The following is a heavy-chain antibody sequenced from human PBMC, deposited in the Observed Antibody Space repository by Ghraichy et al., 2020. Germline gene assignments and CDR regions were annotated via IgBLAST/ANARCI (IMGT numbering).Heavy chain of an antibody. V-gene: IGHV3-11*06. CDR1: GFTFSDYY. CDR3: ARAPPRGIVVVPAENWFDP. Sequence: GSLRLSCAASGFTFSDYYISWLRHAPGKGLEWVSYISSSSSYTNYADSVKGRFTISRDNAKNSLYLQMNSLRAEDTAVYYCARAPPRGIVVVPAENWFDPWGQGTLVTVSS. D-gene: IGHD2-2*01. CDR2: ISSSSSYT. J-gene: IGHJ5*02.